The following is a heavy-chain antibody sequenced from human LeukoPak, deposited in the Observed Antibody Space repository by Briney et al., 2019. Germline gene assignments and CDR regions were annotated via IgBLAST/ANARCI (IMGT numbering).Heavy chain of an antibody. J-gene: IGHJ4*02. CDR1: GFTFSSYA. V-gene: IGHV3-23*01. CDR3: AKEKDYYDSSGYLVY. CDR2: ISGSGGST. Sequence: GGSLRLSCAASGFTFSSYAMSWVRQAPGKGLEWVSAISGSGGSTYYADSVKGRFTISRDNSKNMLYLQINSLRAEDTAVYYCAKEKDYYDSSGYLVYWGQGTLVTVSS. D-gene: IGHD3-22*01.